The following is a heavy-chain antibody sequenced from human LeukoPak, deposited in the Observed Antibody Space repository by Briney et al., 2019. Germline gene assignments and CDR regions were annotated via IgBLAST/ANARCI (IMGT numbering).Heavy chain of an antibody. CDR2: IVVGSGNT. D-gene: IGHD3-3*01. CDR1: GFTFTSSA. V-gene: IGHV1-58*01. CDR3: AAANYDFWSGYPYYFDY. Sequence: ASVKVSCKASGFTFTSSAVQWVRQARGQRLEWIGWIVVGSGNTYYAQKFQERVTITRDMSTSTAYMELSSLRSEDTAVCYCAAANYDFWSGYPYYFDYWGQGTLVTVSS. J-gene: IGHJ4*02.